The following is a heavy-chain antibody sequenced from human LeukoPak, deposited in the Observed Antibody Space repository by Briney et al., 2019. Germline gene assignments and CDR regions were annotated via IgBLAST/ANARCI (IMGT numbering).Heavy chain of an antibody. CDR2: IKQDGSEK. V-gene: IGHV3-7*01. J-gene: IGHJ4*02. CDR1: GFPFSRYS. CDR3: ARDRGSSGWYEFDY. Sequence: PGGSLRLSCAASGFPFSRYSMNWVRQAPGKGLEWVANIKQDGSEKYYVDSVKGRFTISRDNAKNSLYLQMNSLRAEDTAVYYCARDRGSSGWYEFDYWGQGTLVTVSS. D-gene: IGHD6-19*01.